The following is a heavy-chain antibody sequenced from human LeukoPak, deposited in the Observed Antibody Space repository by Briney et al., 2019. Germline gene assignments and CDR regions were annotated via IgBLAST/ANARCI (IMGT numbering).Heavy chain of an antibody. CDR2: ISSSSSTI. CDR3: ARGELLFY. CDR1: GFTFSSYS. D-gene: IGHD1-26*01. J-gene: IGHJ4*02. Sequence: PGGSLRLSCAASGFTFSSYSMNWVRQAPGKGLEWVSYISSSSSTIYYADSVKGRFTISRDNAKNPLYLQMNSLRAEDTAVYYCARGELLFYWGQGTLVTVSS. V-gene: IGHV3-48*01.